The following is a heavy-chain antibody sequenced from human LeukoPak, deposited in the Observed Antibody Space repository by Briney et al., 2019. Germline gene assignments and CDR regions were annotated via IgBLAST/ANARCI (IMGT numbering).Heavy chain of an antibody. D-gene: IGHD3-10*02. CDR2: ISSSGSTI. CDR1: GFTVSSNY. CDR3: AELGITMIGGV. V-gene: IGHV3-11*01. Sequence: GGSLRLSCAASGFTVSSNYMSWVRQAPGKGLVWVSYISSSGSTIYYADSVKGRFTISRDNAKNSLYLQMNSLRAEDTAVYYCAELGITMIGGVWGKGTTVTISS. J-gene: IGHJ6*04.